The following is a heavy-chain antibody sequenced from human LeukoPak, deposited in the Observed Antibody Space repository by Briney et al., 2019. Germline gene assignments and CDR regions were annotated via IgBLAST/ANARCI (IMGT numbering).Heavy chain of an antibody. CDR1: GYTFTSYG. V-gene: IGHV1-18*01. CDR3: AIIAAAGTFDY. CDR2: ISAYNGNT. Sequence: ASVKVSCKASGYTFTSYGISWVRQAPGQGLEWMGWISAYNGNTNYARKLQGRVTMTTDTSTSTAYMELRSLRSDDTAVYYCAIIAAAGTFDYWGQGTLVTVSS. D-gene: IGHD6-13*01. J-gene: IGHJ4*02.